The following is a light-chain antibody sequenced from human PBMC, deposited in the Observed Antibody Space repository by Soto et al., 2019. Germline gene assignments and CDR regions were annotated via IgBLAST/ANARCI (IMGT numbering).Light chain of an antibody. J-gene: IGLJ1*01. CDR3: CSYAGSSTYV. CDR2: EGS. CDR1: SSDVGSYNL. V-gene: IGLV2-23*01. Sequence: QAALTQPASVPVSPGQAITISCTGTSSDVGSYNLVSWYQQHPGKAPKLMIYEGSKRPSGVSNRFSGSKSGNTASLTISGLQAEDEADYYCCSYAGSSTYVFGTGTKVTVL.